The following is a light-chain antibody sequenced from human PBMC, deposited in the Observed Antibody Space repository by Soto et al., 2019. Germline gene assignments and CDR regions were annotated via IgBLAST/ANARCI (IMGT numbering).Light chain of an antibody. CDR2: GAS. CDR1: QSVSSD. J-gene: IGKJ1*01. V-gene: IGKV3-15*01. CDR3: QQYNSWPRT. Sequence: EIVMTQSPGTLAVSPGEVATLSCRASQSVSSDLAWIQQKPGQAPRLLIYGASTRATGIPARFSGSGSGTEFTLTISSLQPEDFAVYSCQQYNSWPRTFGQGTKVEIK.